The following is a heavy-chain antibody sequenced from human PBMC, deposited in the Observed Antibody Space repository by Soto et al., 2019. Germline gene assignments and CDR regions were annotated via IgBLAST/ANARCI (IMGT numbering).Heavy chain of an antibody. CDR1: GGSISSYY. V-gene: IGHV4-59*01. Sequence: PSETLSLTCTVSGGSISSYYWSWIRQPPGKGLEWIGYIYYSGSTNYNPSLKSRVTISVDTSKNQFSLKLSSVTAADTAVYYCARVSGRDGYNYYDYWGQGTLVTVSS. CDR2: IYYSGST. CDR3: ARVSGRDGYNYYDY. J-gene: IGHJ4*02. D-gene: IGHD2-21*01.